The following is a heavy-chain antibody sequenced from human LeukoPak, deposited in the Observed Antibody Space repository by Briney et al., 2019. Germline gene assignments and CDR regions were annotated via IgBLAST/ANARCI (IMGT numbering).Heavy chain of an antibody. J-gene: IGHJ4*02. CDR3: AKDLGAAAGTGLFDY. CDR1: GFTFSSYW. V-gene: IGHV3-7*03. D-gene: IGHD6-13*01. Sequence: GGSLRLSCAASGFTFSSYWMSWVRQAPGKGLEWVANIKQDGSEKYYVDSVKGRFTISRDNAKNSLYLQMNSLRAEDTAVYYCAKDLGAAAGTGLFDYWGQGTLVTVSS. CDR2: IKQDGSEK.